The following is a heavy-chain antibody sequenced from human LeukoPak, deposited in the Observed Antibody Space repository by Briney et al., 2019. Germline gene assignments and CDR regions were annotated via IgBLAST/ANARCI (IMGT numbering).Heavy chain of an antibody. CDR2: IYHSGST. Sequence: SETLSLTCAVSGHSISSDHFWGWIRQPPGKGLEWIGSIYHSGSTYYNPSLKSRVTILVDTSKNQFSLKLSSVTAADKAVYYCARAYRPIDYWGQGTLVTVSS. V-gene: IGHV4-38-2*01. D-gene: IGHD3-16*02. J-gene: IGHJ4*02. CDR3: ARAYRPIDY. CDR1: GHSISSDHF.